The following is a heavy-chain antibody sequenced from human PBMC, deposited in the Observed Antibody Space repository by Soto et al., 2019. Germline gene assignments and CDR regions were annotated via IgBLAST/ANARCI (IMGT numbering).Heavy chain of an antibody. CDR3: ARDFYDSSGYYHGPLGY. J-gene: IGHJ4*02. V-gene: IGHV3-33*01. CDR1: GFTFSSYG. D-gene: IGHD3-22*01. Sequence: QTGGSLRLSCAASGFTFSSYGMHWVRQAPGKGLEWVAVIWYDGSNKYYADSVKGRFTISRDNSKNTLYLQMNSLRAEDTAVYYCARDFYDSSGYYHGPLGYWGPGTLVTVSS. CDR2: IWYDGSNK.